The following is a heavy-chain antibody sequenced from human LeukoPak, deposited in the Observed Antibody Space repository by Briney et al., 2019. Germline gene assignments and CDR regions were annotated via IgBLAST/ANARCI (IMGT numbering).Heavy chain of an antibody. Sequence: ASVKVSCKTSGYTFTSYDINWVRQATGQGLEWRGWMNPNNGNTDYAQKFKGRVTMTSNTSIRTAYMELSSLKSEDTAVYYCVRSPRDSNLDYWGQGTLVTVSS. D-gene: IGHD2-15*01. CDR3: VRSPRDSNLDY. V-gene: IGHV1-8*01. CDR1: GYTFTSYD. J-gene: IGHJ4*02. CDR2: MNPNNGNT.